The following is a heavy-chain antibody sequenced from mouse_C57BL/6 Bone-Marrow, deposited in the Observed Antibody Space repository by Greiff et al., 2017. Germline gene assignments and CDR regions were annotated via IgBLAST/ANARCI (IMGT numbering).Heavy chain of an antibody. J-gene: IGHJ1*03. D-gene: IGHD2-3*01. Sequence: EVKLVESGGDLVKPGGSLKLSCAASGFTFSSYGMSWVRQTPDKRLEWVATISSGGSYTYYPDSVQGRFTISRDNAKNTLYLQMSSLKSEDTAMYYCARPRWLLQDFDVWGTGTTVTVSS. CDR3: ARPRWLLQDFDV. CDR1: GFTFSSYG. CDR2: ISSGGSYT. V-gene: IGHV5-6*01.